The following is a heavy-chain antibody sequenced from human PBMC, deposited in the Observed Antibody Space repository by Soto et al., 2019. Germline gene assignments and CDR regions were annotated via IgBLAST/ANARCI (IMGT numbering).Heavy chain of an antibody. CDR2: IYYSGST. D-gene: IGHD4-4*01. J-gene: IGHJ6*02. V-gene: IGHV4-61*01. Sequence: KASETLSLTCTVSGGSVSSGSYYWSWIRQPPGKGLEWIGHIYYSGSTNYNPSLKSRVTISVDTSKNQFSLKLSSVTAADTAVYYCARDWGGREYSSYRPYGMDVWGQGTTVTVSS. CDR1: GGSVSSGSYY. CDR3: ARDWGGREYSSYRPYGMDV.